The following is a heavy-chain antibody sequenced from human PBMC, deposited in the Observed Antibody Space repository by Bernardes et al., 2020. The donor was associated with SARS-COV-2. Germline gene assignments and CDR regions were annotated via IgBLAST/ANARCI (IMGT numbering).Heavy chain of an antibody. V-gene: IGHV3-23*01. D-gene: IGHD3-10*01. CDR2: SSGSGGKT. J-gene: IGHJ2*01. Sequence: SLRVWCAASGFDFSLYAMTWVRLAPGKGLEWVSSSSGSGGKTYYADSVKGRFTISSDNCNNTVYMQMTSLRDEDTAVYHCAKGYNNDQLVRWLGCRWFFGLWGRGTLVSVSS. CDR3: AKGYNNDQLVRWLGCRWFFGL. CDR1: GFDFSLYA.